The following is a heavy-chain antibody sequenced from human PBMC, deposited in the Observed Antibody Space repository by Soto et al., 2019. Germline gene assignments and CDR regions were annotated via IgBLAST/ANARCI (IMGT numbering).Heavy chain of an antibody. D-gene: IGHD3-9*01. J-gene: IGHJ6*02. Sequence: EVQLVESGGGLVKPGGSLRLSCAASGFTFSSYSMNWVRQAPGKGLEWVSSISSSSSYIYYADSVKGRFTISRDNAKNSLYLQMNSLRAEDTAVYYCARDNYDILTGYYKADYYYYGMDVWGQGTTVTVSS. CDR1: GFTFSSYS. V-gene: IGHV3-21*01. CDR2: ISSSSSYI. CDR3: ARDNYDILTGYYKADYYYYGMDV.